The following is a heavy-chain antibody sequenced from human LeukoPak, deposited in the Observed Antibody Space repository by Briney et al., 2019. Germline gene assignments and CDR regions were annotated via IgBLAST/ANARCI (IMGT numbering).Heavy chain of an antibody. J-gene: IGHJ3*02. D-gene: IGHD1-26*01. CDR3: AKEEGIVGATGPHDAFDI. V-gene: IGHV3-30*18. Sequence: GGSLRLSCAASGFTFSSYGMHWVRQAPGKGLEWVAVISYDGSNKYYADSVKGRFTISRDNSKNTLYLQMNSLRAEDTAVYYCAKEEGIVGATGPHDAFDIWGQGTMVTVSP. CDR1: GFTFSSYG. CDR2: ISYDGSNK.